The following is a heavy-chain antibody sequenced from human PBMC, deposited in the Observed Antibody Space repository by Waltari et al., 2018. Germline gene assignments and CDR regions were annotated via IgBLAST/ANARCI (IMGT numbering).Heavy chain of an antibody. CDR2: VLRDGRT. CDR3: ARDRGRGLYLDS. CDR1: VASMNNW. J-gene: IGHJ4*02. D-gene: IGHD2-15*01. Sequence: QLQLQESGPGLVKPSGTLSLTCAVSVASMNNWWSWVRQPPGKGLEWIGQVLRDGRTNYNPSFASRVTMSIDTSNYQFSLRVASVTAADTAVYYCARDRGRGLYLDSWGPGILVTVSP. V-gene: IGHV4-4*02.